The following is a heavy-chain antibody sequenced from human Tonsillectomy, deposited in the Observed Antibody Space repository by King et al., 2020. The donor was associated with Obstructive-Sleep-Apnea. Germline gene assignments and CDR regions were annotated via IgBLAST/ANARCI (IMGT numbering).Heavy chain of an antibody. Sequence: VQLVESGGGVVQPGRSLRLSCAASGFTFSSYAMHWVRQAPGKGLEWVAVISYDGSNKYYADSVKGRFTISRDNSKNTLYLQMNSLRAEDTAVYYCARAVWELLESFDYWGQGTLVTVSS. CDR1: GFTFSSYA. V-gene: IGHV3-30*04. CDR3: ARAVWELLESFDY. J-gene: IGHJ4*02. CDR2: ISYDGSNK. D-gene: IGHD1-26*01.